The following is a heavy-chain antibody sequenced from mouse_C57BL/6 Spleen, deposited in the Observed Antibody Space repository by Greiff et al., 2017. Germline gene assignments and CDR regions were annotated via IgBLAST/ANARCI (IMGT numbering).Heavy chain of an antibody. CDR3: AGDGVLLGLDY. D-gene: IGHD1-1*01. CDR1: GYSITSGYF. J-gene: IGHJ2*01. V-gene: IGHV3-6*01. Sequence: DVKLQESGPGLVQPSQSLSLTCSVTGYSITSGYFWNWIRPFPGNKLEWMGYISYDGSNNYNPSLKNRISITRDTSKNQFFLKLNSVTTEDTATYYCAGDGVLLGLDYWGQGTTLTVSS. CDR2: ISYDGSN.